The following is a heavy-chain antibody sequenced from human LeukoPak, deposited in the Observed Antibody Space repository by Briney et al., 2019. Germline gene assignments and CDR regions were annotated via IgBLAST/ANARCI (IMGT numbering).Heavy chain of an antibody. J-gene: IGHJ6*02. CDR1: GGSISSGGYS. V-gene: IGHV4-30-2*01. Sequence: SQTLSLTCAVSGGSISSGGYSWSWIRQPPGKGLEWIGHIYHSGSTYYNPSLKSRVTISVDRSKNQFSLKLSSVTAADTAVYYCASSTWFGVDYYYGMDVWGQGTTVTVSS. D-gene: IGHD3-10*01. CDR2: IYHSGST. CDR3: ASSTWFGVDYYYGMDV.